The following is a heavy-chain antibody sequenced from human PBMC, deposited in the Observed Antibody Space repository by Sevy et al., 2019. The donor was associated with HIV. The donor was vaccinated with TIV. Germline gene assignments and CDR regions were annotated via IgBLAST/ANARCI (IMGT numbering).Heavy chain of an antibody. CDR1: GFTFSSYG. J-gene: IGHJ3*02. Sequence: GGSLRLSCAASGFTFSSYGMSWVRQAPGKGLEWVSAISGSGGSTYYADSVKGRFTISRDNSKNTLYLQMNSLRAEDTAVYYCAKGSSGYLYAFDIWGQGTMVTVSS. V-gene: IGHV3-23*01. CDR3: AKGSSGYLYAFDI. CDR2: ISGSGGST. D-gene: IGHD3-22*01.